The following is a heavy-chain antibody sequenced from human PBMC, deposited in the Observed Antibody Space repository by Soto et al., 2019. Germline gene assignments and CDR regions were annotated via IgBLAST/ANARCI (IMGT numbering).Heavy chain of an antibody. CDR2: INMDGSVT. D-gene: IGHD2-8*02. CDR1: GFTFSSDW. V-gene: IGHV3-74*01. Sequence: EVHLVESGGGLVQPGGSLRLSCVASGFTFSSDWMHWVRQGAGKGLVWVSRINMDGSVTNYADSVKGRFTISRDNAKNTVYLQMNSLRVEDTAVYYCARGPRGVYGNDYWGQGALVTVSS. CDR3: ARGPRGVYGNDY. J-gene: IGHJ4*02.